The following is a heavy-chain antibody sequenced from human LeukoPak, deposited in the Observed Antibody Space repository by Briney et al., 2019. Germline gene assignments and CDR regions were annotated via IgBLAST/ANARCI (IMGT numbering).Heavy chain of an antibody. CDR1: GGTFSSYT. V-gene: IGHV1-69*02. D-gene: IGHD2-15*01. J-gene: IGHJ4*02. Sequence: SVKVSCKASGGTFSSYTISWVRQAPGQGLEWMGRIIPILGIANYAQKFQGRVTITADRSTSTAYMELSSLRSEDTAVYYCARGYCSGGSCYYFDYWGQGTLVTVSS. CDR2: IIPILGIA. CDR3: ARGYCSGGSCYYFDY.